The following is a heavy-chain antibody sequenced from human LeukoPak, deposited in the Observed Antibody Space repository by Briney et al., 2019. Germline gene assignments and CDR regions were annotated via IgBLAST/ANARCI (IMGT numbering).Heavy chain of an antibody. D-gene: IGHD3-22*01. CDR1: GGTFSSYA. CDR3: ARERGEYDSSGYFFY. J-gene: IGHJ4*02. Sequence: SVKVSCKASGGTFSSYAISWVRQAPGQGLERMGGIIPIFGTANYAQKFQGRVTITADESTSTAYMELSSLRSEDTAVYYCARERGEYDSSGYFFYWGQGTLVTVSS. CDR2: IIPIFGTA. V-gene: IGHV1-69*01.